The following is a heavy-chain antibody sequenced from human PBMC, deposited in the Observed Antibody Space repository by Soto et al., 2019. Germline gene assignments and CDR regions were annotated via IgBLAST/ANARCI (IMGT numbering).Heavy chain of an antibody. CDR3: ARDMQQLVQGTNWFDP. CDR2: SSAYNGNT. V-gene: IGHV1-18*01. J-gene: IGHJ5*02. CDR1: GYTFTSYG. Sequence: QVQLVQSGAEVKKPGASVKVSCKASGYTFTSYGISWVRQAPGQGLAWMGWSSAYNGNTNYAQKLQGRVTMTTDTTTSTAYMELRSLRSDDTAVYYCARDMQQLVQGTNWFDPWGQGTLVTVSS. D-gene: IGHD6-13*01.